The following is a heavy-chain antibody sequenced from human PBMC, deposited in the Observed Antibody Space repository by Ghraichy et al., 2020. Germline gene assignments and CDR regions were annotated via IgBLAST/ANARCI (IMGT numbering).Heavy chain of an antibody. CDR2: INHSGST. J-gene: IGHJ6*03. CDR3: ARVRPKRYCSSTSCYTGPYYYYYYYMDV. CDR1: GGSFSGYY. D-gene: IGHD2-2*02. Sequence: SETLSLTCAVYGGSFSGYYWSWIRQPPGKGLEWIGEINHSGSTNYNPSLKSRVTISVDTSKNQFSLKLSSVTAADTAVYYCARVRPKRYCSSTSCYTGPYYYYYYYMDVWGKGTTVTVSS. V-gene: IGHV4-34*01.